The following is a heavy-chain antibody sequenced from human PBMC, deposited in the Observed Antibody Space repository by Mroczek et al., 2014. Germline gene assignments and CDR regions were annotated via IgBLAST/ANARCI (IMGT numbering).Heavy chain of an antibody. D-gene: IGHD3-16*01. CDR1: GGSISSYY. CDR3: ARDPLGGNSALTFDY. J-gene: IGHJ4*02. V-gene: IGHV4-4*07. Sequence: QVQLQGVRAQGLVKPSETLSLTCTVSGGSISSYYWSWIRQPAGKGLEWIGRIFSSGSTNYNPSLKSRVTMSVDTSKNQFSLKLSSVTAADTAVYYCARDPLGGNSALTFDYWGQGTLVTVSS. CDR2: IFSSGST.